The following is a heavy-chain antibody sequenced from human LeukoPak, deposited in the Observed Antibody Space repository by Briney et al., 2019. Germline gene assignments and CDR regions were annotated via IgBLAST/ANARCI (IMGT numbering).Heavy chain of an antibody. Sequence: GGSLRLSCAASGFTFSSYAMTWVRQAPGKGLEWVSTIDISGDNTYYADSVKGRFTISRDDSRDTLYLQMNRLRADDTAVYYCAKTRGPTATHPDYWGQGTLVTVSS. CDR3: AKTRGPTATHPDY. CDR2: IDISGDNT. V-gene: IGHV3-23*01. CDR1: GFTFSSYA. J-gene: IGHJ4*02.